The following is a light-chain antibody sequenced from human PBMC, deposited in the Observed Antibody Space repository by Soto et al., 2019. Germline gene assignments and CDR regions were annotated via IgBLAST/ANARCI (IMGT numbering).Light chain of an antibody. CDR1: SSDIGGYNF. CDR2: EIT. Sequence: QSALTPPPSASGSPGQSVTISCTGTSSDIGGYNFVSWYQQHPGKAPKLLIYEITKRPSGVPDRFSGSKAGNTASLTVSGLQAEDEADYYCSAYAGSKGDVFGSGTKLTVL. J-gene: IGLJ1*01. CDR3: SAYAGSKGDV. V-gene: IGLV2-8*01.